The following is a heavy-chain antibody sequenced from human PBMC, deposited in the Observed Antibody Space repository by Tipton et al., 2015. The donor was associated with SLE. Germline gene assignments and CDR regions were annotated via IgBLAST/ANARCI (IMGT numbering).Heavy chain of an antibody. CDR3: AKRIGYSSSSAYFDY. J-gene: IGHJ4*02. V-gene: IGHV3-23*01. CDR1: GFTFRSYC. CDR2: ISDSGGNT. Sequence: SLRLSCLASGFTFRSYCMTWVRQTPGKGLEWVSSISDSGGNTYYADSVKGRFTISRDNSKNTLYLQMNNLRAEDTAVYYCAKRIGYSSSSAYFDYWGQGTVVTVSS. D-gene: IGHD6-6*01.